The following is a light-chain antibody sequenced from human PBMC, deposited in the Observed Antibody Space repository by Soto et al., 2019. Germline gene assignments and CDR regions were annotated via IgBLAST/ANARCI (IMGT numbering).Light chain of an antibody. J-gene: IGKJ4*01. V-gene: IGKV3-20*01. CDR2: GAS. CDR1: QSVRSNE. CDR3: KQYGSSPLT. Sequence: EIVLTQSPGTLSLSPGERATLSCRASQSVRSNELAWYQQKPGQAPRLLIYGASSRATAIPDRVSGSGSGTYLTLTISRLEPDDFAVYYCKQYGSSPLTFGGGTKVEFK.